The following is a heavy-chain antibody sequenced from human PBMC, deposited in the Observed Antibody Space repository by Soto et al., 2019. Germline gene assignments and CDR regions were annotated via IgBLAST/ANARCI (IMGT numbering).Heavy chain of an antibody. D-gene: IGHD1-1*01. J-gene: IGHJ4*02. V-gene: IGHV1-18*01. Sequence: QVHLVQSGAEGKKPGASVKVSSKGSGYAFTTYGITWVRQAPGQGLEWMGWISAHNGNTNYAQKLQGRVTVTRDTSTSTAYMELRSLRSDDTAVYYCARGRYGDYWGQGALVTVSS. CDR1: GYAFTTYG. CDR2: ISAHNGNT. CDR3: ARGRYGDY.